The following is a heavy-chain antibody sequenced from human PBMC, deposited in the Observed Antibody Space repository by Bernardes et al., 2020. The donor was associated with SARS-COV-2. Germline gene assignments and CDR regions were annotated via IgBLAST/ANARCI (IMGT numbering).Heavy chain of an antibody. CDR1: GFSLSTTGVG. J-gene: IGHJ4*02. V-gene: IGHV2-5*01. CDR3: AHRGGAVAGLYYFDY. D-gene: IGHD6-19*01. Sequence: SGPTLVKPTQTLTLPCTFSGFSLSTTGVGVGWIRQPPGKALEWLALIYWNEDRRYSPSLKSRLTITKDTSKNQVVLTMTNVDPVDTATYYCAHRGGAVAGLYYFDYWGQGTLVTISP. CDR2: IYWNEDR.